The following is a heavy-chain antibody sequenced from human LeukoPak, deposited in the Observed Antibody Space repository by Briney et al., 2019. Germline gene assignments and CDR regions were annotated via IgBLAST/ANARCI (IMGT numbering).Heavy chain of an antibody. CDR2: IYYSGST. CDR1: GGSISSYY. CDR3: ARDQCLSSGCGFDP. V-gene: IGHV4-59*01. D-gene: IGHD6-19*01. Sequence: PSETLSLTCTVSGGSISSYYWSWIRQPPGKGLEWIGYIYYSGSTNYNPSLKSRVTISVDTSKNQFSLKLSSVTAAGTAVYYCARDQCLSSGCGFDPWGQGTLVTVSA. J-gene: IGHJ5*02.